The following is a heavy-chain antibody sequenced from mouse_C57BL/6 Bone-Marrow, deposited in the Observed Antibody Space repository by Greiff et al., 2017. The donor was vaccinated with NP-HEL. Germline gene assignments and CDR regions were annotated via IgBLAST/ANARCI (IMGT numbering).Heavy chain of an antibody. CDR2: IDPSDSYT. Sequence: QVQLQQPGAELVMPGASVKLSCKASGYTFTSYWMHWVKQRPGQGLEWIGEIDPSDSYTNYNQKFKGKSTSTVDKSSSTAYMQLSSLTSEDSAVYYCARQVDYWGQGTTLTVSS. CDR3: ARQVDY. V-gene: IGHV1-69*01. J-gene: IGHJ2*01. CDR1: GYTFTSYW.